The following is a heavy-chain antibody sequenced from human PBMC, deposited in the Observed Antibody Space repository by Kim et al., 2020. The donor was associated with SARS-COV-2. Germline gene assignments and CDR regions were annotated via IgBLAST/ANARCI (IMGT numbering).Heavy chain of an antibody. V-gene: IGHV3-74*01. D-gene: IGHD2-2*01. CDR3: ARSSSTSCPCYYMDV. CDR2: RQCEHGLT. CDR1: VFTFNTYR. J-gene: IGHJ6*03. Sequence: GVSLRLSCSASVFTFNTYRSCSVPKAQVKGRGCLSRRQCEHGLTNYADPVKGRFTSFRDNAKNTLYLQMTSLRAEDTAVYYCARSSSTSCPCYYMDVWGKRTTVTVSS.